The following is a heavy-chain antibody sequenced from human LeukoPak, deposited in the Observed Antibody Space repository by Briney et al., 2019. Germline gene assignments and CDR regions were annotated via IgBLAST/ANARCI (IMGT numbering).Heavy chain of an antibody. J-gene: IGHJ4*02. Sequence: ASVKVSCRASDYTFTNYYMHWVRQAPGQGLEWMGRISPNTGGTNYAQKFQGRVTVTIDTSVSTSYVEVNSLESDDTAVYYCAKGDSSGRRFFDYWGQGTVVTVSS. CDR2: ISPNTGGT. D-gene: IGHD6-19*01. V-gene: IGHV1-2*06. CDR1: DYTFTNYY. CDR3: AKGDSSGRRFFDY.